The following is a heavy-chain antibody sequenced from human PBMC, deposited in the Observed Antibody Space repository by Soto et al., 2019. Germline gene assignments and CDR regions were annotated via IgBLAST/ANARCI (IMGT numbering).Heavy chain of an antibody. CDR1: GYTFTSYY. D-gene: IGHD2-21*01. Sequence: ASVKVSCKASGYTFTSYYMHWVRQAPGQGLEWMGIINPSGGSTSYAQKFQGRLTMTRDTALSVAHMELSSLRNEDTAVYYCARSDGYNFNWLDSWGQGTLVTVSS. CDR3: ARSDGYNFNWLDS. CDR2: INPSGGST. J-gene: IGHJ5*01. V-gene: IGHV1-46*01.